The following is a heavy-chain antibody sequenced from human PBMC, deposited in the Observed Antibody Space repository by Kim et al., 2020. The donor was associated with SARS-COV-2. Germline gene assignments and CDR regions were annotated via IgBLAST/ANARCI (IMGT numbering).Heavy chain of an antibody. CDR2: ISGDGGST. D-gene: IGHD6-13*01. CDR3: AKDRTWFPPVWGIAAAGDTTLFDY. Sequence: GGSMRLSCAASGFTFDDYAMHWVRQAPGKGLEWVSLISGDGGSTYYADSVKGRFTISRDNSKNSLYLQMNSLRTEDTALYYCAKDRTWFPPVWGIAAAGDTTLFDYWGQGTLVTVSS. CDR1: GFTFDDYA. J-gene: IGHJ4*02. V-gene: IGHV3-43*02.